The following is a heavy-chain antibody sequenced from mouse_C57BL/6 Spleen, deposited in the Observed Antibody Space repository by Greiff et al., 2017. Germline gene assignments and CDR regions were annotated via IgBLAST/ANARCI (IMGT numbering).Heavy chain of an antibody. CDR3: ARPFYDGYSYYFDY. J-gene: IGHJ2*01. CDR2: IDPEDGDT. V-gene: IGHV14-2*01. CDR1: GFNIKDYY. Sequence: VHVKQSGAELVKPGASVKLSCTASGFNIKDYYMHWVKQRSEQGLEWIGRIDPEDGDTKYAPKFQGKATITADTSSNTAYLQLSSLTSEDTAVYYCARPFYDGYSYYFDYWGQGTTLTVSS. D-gene: IGHD2-3*01.